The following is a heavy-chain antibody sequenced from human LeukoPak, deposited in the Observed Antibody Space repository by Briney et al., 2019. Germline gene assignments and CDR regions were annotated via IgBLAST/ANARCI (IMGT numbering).Heavy chain of an antibody. CDR1: SDNLGTYG. J-gene: IGHJ5*02. D-gene: IGHD7-27*01. Sequence: ASVKVSCKPSSDNLGTYGVSWLRQAPGQGLEWMGWVSVHSGYTKYSQKVQGRVTMTTDRSTSTVYMELKSLRSDDTAVYYCARDVNGDSRRGDWLDPWGQGTLVTVPS. CDR2: VSVHSGYT. CDR3: ARDVNGDSRRGDWLDP. V-gene: IGHV1-18*01.